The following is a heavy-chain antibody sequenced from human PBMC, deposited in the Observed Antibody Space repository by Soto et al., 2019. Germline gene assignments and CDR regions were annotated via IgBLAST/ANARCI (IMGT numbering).Heavy chain of an antibody. D-gene: IGHD3-3*01. CDR1: GFTFSDYY. V-gene: IGHV3-11*01. Sequence: QVQLVESGGGLVKPGGSLRLSCAASGFTFSDYYMSWIRQAPGKGLEWVSYISSSGSTIYYADSMKGRFTISRDNAKNSLYLQMNSLRAEDTAVYYCARGEVANYDFWSGYPKVGADYYYGMDVWGQGTTVTVSS. CDR3: ARGEVANYDFWSGYPKVGADYYYGMDV. J-gene: IGHJ6*02. CDR2: ISSSGSTI.